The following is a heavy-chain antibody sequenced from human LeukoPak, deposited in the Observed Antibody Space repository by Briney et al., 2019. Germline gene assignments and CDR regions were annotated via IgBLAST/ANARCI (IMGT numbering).Heavy chain of an antibody. Sequence: RESLKISCQGTGYSFTDYWIGWVRQMPGKSLEWMGIIYPRDSDTRYRPSVQGQFTISADKSISTAYLQWSRLKASDTVRYYCASLSGYHSRGGNVHYDSWGRGTLLTVSP. V-gene: IGHV5-51*01. J-gene: IGHJ4*02. CDR1: GYSFTDYW. CDR2: IYPRDSDT. D-gene: IGHD6-13*01. CDR3: ASLSGYHSRGGNVHYDS.